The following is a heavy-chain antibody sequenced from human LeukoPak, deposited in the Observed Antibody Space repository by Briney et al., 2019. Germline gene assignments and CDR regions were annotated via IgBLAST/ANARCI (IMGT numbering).Heavy chain of an antibody. CDR1: GGSINSGSYY. V-gene: IGHV4-39*07. J-gene: IGHJ4*02. Sequence: SETLSLTCTVSGGSINSGSYYWCWIRQAPGEGLEWIGNIYYSGSAYYTPSLESRVTMSVDTSKNQFSLKLSSVTAADTAVYYCARHGGIVLMVYPYYFDYWGQGTLVTVSS. CDR2: IYYSGSA. D-gene: IGHD2-8*01. CDR3: ARHGGIVLMVYPYYFDY.